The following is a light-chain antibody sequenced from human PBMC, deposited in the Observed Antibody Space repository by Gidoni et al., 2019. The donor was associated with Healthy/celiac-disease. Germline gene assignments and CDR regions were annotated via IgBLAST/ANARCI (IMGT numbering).Light chain of an antibody. CDR3: QQYYSTPPLS. CDR2: AAS. J-gene: IGKJ4*01. CDR1: PGIRNS. Sequence: DIQMTQSPSSLSASVGDRVTITCRASPGIRNSLAWYQQKPGKAPKLLLYAASRLESGVPSRFSGSGSGTDYTLTISSLQPEDFATYYCQQYYSTPPLSFGGGTKVEIK. V-gene: IGKV1-NL1*01.